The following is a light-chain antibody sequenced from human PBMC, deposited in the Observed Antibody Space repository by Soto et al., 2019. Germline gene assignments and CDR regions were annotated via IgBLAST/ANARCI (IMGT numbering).Light chain of an antibody. V-gene: IGKV3-15*01. CDR1: QSVSSN. CDR3: QQYGSSPLT. J-gene: IGKJ1*01. Sequence: EVVMTQSPATLSVSPGERVTLSCRASQSVSSNLAWYQQKPGQAPRLLIYGASTRATGIPARFSGSGSGTEFTLTIGRLEPEDFAVFYCQQYGSSPLTFGQGTKVDIK. CDR2: GAS.